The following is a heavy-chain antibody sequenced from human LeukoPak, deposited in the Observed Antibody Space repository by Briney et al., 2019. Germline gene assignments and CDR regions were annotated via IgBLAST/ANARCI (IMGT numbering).Heavy chain of an antibody. V-gene: IGHV3-23*01. CDR3: AKSLGVGGYTRYKGFDQ. CDR1: AFTFNSFA. D-gene: IGHD3-16*02. J-gene: IGHJ4*02. CDR2: ISGSDGSS. Sequence: PGGSLRLSCAASAFTFNSFAMNWVRQAPGKGLEWVSSISGSDGSSHYADFVKGRFTISRDNSKNTLHLQMSSLRAEDTAVYYCAKSLGVGGYTRYKGFDQWGQGTPVTVSS.